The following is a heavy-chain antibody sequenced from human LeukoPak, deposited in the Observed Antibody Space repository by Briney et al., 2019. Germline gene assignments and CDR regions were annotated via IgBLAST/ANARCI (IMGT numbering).Heavy chain of an antibody. CDR2: INPSGGST. CDR3: ARDRKPSYDSSGHDAFDI. J-gene: IGHJ3*02. Sequence: EASVKVSCKASGYTFTSYYMHWVRQAPGQGLEWMGIINPSGGSTSYAQKFQGRVTMTRDTSTSTVYMELSSLRSEDMAVYYCARDRKPSYDSSGHDAFDIWGQGTMVTVSS. D-gene: IGHD3-22*01. CDR1: GYTFTSYY. V-gene: IGHV1-46*01.